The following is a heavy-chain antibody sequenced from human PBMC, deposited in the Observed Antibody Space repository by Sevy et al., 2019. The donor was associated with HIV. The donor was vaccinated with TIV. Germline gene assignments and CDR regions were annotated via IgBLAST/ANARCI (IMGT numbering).Heavy chain of an antibody. V-gene: IGHV4-38-2*01. CDR2: IYHSGST. CDR3: ARCGVYYDYVWGSYRYEPSAY. CDR1: GYSISSGYY. D-gene: IGHD3-16*02. Sequence: SDTLSLTCAVSGYSISSGYYWGWIRQPPGKGLEWIGSIYHSGSTYYNPSLKSRVTISVDTSKNQFSLKLSSVTAADTAVYYCARCGVYYDYVWGSYRYEPSAYWGQGTLVTVSS. J-gene: IGHJ4*02.